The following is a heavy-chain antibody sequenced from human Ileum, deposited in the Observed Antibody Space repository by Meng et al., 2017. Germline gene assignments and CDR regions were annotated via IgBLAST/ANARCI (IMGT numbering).Heavy chain of an antibody. CDR1: GFTFTDYY. CDR2: ISSSDTSI. V-gene: IGHV3-11*04. CDR3: ARYYDGSGYYYYFDY. J-gene: IGHJ4*02. Sequence: GGSLRLSCATSGFTFTDYYMSWIRQAPGKGLEWVSYISSSDTSIYYADSVKGRFTISRDNAKNSLYLQMSSLRAEDTAVYYCARYYDGSGYYYYFDYWGQGPLVTVSS. D-gene: IGHD3-22*01.